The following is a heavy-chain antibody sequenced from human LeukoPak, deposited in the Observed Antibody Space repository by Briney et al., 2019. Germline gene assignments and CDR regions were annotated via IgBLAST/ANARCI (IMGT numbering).Heavy chain of an antibody. CDR2: INPNSGGT. CDR1: GYTFTGYY. V-gene: IGHV1-2*02. J-gene: IGHJ5*02. D-gene: IGHD2-15*01. CDR3: ARGGYCSGGSCYQTKFDP. Sequence: GASVKVSCKASGYTFTGYYMHWVRQAPGQGLEWMGWINPNSGGTNYAQKFQGRVTMTRDTSTSTAYMELRSLRSDDTAVYYCARGGYCSGGSCYQTKFDPWGQGTLVTVSS.